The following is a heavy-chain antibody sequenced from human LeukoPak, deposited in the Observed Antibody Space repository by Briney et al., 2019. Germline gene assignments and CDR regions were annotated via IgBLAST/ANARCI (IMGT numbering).Heavy chain of an antibody. Sequence: ASVKVSCKASGYTFTSYDINWVRQATGQGLEWMGWMNPNSGNTGYAQKFQGRVTITRNTSISTAYMELSSLRSEDTAVYYCARGPPAGYDILTGYYDPNFDYWGQGTLVTVSS. CDR3: ARGPPAGYDILTGYYDPNFDY. J-gene: IGHJ4*02. D-gene: IGHD3-9*01. CDR1: GYTFTSYD. V-gene: IGHV1-8*03. CDR2: MNPNSGNT.